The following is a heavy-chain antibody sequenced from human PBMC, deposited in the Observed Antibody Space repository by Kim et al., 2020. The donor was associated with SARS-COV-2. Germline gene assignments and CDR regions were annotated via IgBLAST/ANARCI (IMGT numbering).Heavy chain of an antibody. Sequence: DSPSFQGHVTISADKSISTAYLRWSSLKASDTAMYYCARGGAHYYYGMDVWGQGTTVTVSS. D-gene: IGHD1-26*01. J-gene: IGHJ6*02. V-gene: IGHV5-10-1*01. CDR3: ARGGAHYYYGMDV.